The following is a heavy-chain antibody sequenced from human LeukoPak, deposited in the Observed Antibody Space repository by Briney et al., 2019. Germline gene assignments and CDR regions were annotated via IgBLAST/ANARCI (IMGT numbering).Heavy chain of an antibody. CDR3: ARGLIMITFGGVIVLDGFDP. CDR1: GGSFSGYY. V-gene: IGHV4-34*01. CDR2: INHSGST. J-gene: IGHJ5*02. D-gene: IGHD3-16*02. Sequence: SETLSLTCAVYGGSFSGYYWSWIRQPPGKGLEWIGEINHSGSTNYNPSLKSRVTISVDTSKNQFSLKLSSVTAADTAVYYCARGLIMITFGGVIVLDGFDPWGQGTLATVSS.